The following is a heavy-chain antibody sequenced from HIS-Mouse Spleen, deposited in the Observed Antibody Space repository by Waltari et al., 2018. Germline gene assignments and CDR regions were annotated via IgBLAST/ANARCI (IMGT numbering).Heavy chain of an antibody. CDR1: GFSLSPSGMC. CDR2: IDGDDDK. Sequence: QVPLRESGPALGKPTQTLTLPCTFSGFSLSPSGMCVSWIRQPPGEALEWLGRIDGDDDKYYSTSLKTRLTISKDTSKNQVVLTMTNMDPVDTATYYCARIAEGYSSGWYAFDSWGQGTLVTVSS. V-gene: IGHV2-70*15. J-gene: IGHJ4*02. D-gene: IGHD6-19*01. CDR3: ARIAEGYSSGWYAFDS.